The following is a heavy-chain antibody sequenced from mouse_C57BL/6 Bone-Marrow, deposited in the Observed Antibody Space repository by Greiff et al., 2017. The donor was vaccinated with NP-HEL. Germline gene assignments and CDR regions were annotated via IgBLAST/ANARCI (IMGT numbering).Heavy chain of an antibody. CDR2: INPSSGYT. D-gene: IGHD1-1*01. CDR3: ARQSYYGSSYYAMDY. Sequence: QVQLQQSGAELARPGASVKMSCKASGYTFTSYTMHWVNQRPGQGLEWIGYINPSSGYTKYNQKFKDKATLTADKSSSTAYMQLSSLTSEDSAVYYCARQSYYGSSYYAMDYWGQGTSVTVSS. CDR1: GYTFTSYT. V-gene: IGHV1-4*01. J-gene: IGHJ4*01.